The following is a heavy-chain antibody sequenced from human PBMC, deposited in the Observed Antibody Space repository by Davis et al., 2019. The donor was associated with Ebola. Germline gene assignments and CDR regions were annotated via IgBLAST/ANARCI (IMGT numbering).Heavy chain of an antibody. D-gene: IGHD3-9*01. J-gene: IGHJ2*01. CDR1: GFIFSTYV. Sequence: GGSLRLSCSASGFIFSTYVMSWVRQAPGKGLEWVSTFGTGADTYYADSVKGRFAISRDNSKNTLYLQMNSLRVEDTAIYYCVKDTSDIWFDIWGRGTLVTVSS. V-gene: IGHV3-23*01. CDR3: VKDTSDIWFDI. CDR2: FGTGADT.